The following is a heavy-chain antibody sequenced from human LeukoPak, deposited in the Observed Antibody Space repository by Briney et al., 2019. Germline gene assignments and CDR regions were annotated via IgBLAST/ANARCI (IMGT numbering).Heavy chain of an antibody. D-gene: IGHD4-17*01. V-gene: IGHV4-4*02. CDR2: IYHTGSP. Sequence: SETLSLPCAVSGGSISSSNWWSWVRQPPGKGLEWIGEIYHTGSPNYNPSLKSRVTISVDKSKNHFSLRLSSVTAADTAVYYCARGEHGDQVDYWGQGTLVTVSS. CDR1: GGSISSSNW. CDR3: ARGEHGDQVDY. J-gene: IGHJ4*02.